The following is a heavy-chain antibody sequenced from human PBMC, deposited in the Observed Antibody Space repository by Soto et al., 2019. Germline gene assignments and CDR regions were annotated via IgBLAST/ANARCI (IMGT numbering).Heavy chain of an antibody. CDR2: IYYSGST. CDR3: ARGAYFGIAAAGNFDY. CDR1: GGSIISSCYH. V-gene: IGHV4-39*01. Sequence: SETLSLTFTVSGGSIISSCYHWVWIGQHPGEGLEGIAGIYYSGSTYYNPSLKSRVTISVDTSKNQFSLKLSSVTAADTAVYYCARGAYFGIAAAGNFDYWGQG. D-gene: IGHD6-13*01. J-gene: IGHJ4*02.